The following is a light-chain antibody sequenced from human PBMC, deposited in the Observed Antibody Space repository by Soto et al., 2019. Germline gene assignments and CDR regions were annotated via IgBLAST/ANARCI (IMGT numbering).Light chain of an antibody. CDR2: HAS. CDR3: QHYDNFPHT. V-gene: IGKV1-5*01. J-gene: IGKJ2*01. CDR1: QSINSW. Sequence: DIQMTQSPSTLSASVGDRVTITCRASQSINSWLAWYQQKSGKAPKLLIYHASNLESGVPSRFSGSGFGTEVTLTISSLQPDDFATYYCQHYDNFPHTFGQGAKLEIK.